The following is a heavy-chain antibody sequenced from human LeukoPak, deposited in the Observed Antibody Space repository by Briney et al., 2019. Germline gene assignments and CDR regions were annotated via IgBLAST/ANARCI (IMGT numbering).Heavy chain of an antibody. V-gene: IGHV1-2*02. CDR2: INPNSGGT. CDR3: ARAGSIRFLEWLSNTASSNAFDI. D-gene: IGHD3-3*01. Sequence: GASVKVSCKASGYTFTGYYMHWVRQAPGQGLEWMGWINPNSGGTNYAQKFQGRVTMTRDTSISTAYMELSRLRSDDTAVYYCARAGSIRFLEWLSNTASSNAFDIWGQGTMVTVSS. CDR1: GYTFTGYY. J-gene: IGHJ3*02.